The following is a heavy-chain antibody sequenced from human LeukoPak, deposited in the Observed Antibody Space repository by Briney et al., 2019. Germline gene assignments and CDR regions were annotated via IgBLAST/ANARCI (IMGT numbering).Heavy chain of an antibody. CDR3: ARVSKGGLLWFGELSDYFDY. CDR2: SNPNNGGT. Sequence: ASVNVSCKSSGGTFSIYAISWVRQAPGQGLEWMGLSNPNNGGTNYAQKFQGRVTMTRDTSISTAYMELSRLGSDDTAVYYCARVSKGGLLWFGELSDYFDYWGQGTLVTVSS. V-gene: IGHV1-2*02. CDR1: GGTFSIYA. J-gene: IGHJ4*02. D-gene: IGHD3-10*01.